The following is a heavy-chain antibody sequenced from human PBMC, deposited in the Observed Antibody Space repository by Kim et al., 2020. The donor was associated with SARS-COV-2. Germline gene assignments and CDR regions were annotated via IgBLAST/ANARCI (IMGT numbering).Heavy chain of an antibody. V-gene: IGHV3-7*01. Sequence: GGSLRLSCAASGFTFSTYWMSWVRQAPGKGLEWVANIKQDESEKYYVDSVKARFTISRDNAKNSLYLQMNSLRAEDTAVYYCARSFGGYNSGWPSAGAFAPWGQGTLVTVSS. CDR3: ARSFGGYNSGWPSAGAFAP. D-gene: IGHD6-19*01. CDR1: GFTFSTYW. J-gene: IGHJ5*02. CDR2: IKQDESEK.